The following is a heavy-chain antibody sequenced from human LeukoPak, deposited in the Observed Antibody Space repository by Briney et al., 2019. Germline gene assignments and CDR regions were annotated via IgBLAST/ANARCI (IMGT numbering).Heavy chain of an antibody. CDR3: AGGTGDGYFDWLSKDNWFDP. CDR2: MNPNSGNT. CDR1: GYTFTSYD. J-gene: IGHJ5*02. V-gene: IGHV1-8*01. Sequence: GASVKVSCKASGYTFTSYDINWVRQATGQGLEWMGWMNPNSGNTGYAQKFQGRVTMTRNTSISTAYMELSSLRSEDTAVYYCAGGTGDGYFDWLSKDNWFDPWGQGTLVTVSS. D-gene: IGHD3-9*01.